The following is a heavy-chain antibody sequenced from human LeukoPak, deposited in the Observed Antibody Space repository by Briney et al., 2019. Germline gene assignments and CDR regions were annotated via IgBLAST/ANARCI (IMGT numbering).Heavy chain of an antibody. CDR3: ARGRGVKYNYDRTYYFDY. CDR2: INHSGST. V-gene: IGHV4-34*01. Sequence: SETLSLTCAVYGGSFSDYYWSWIRQPPGKGLEWIGEINHSGSTNYNPSLKSRVTISIDTSNNQFSLKLSSVTAADTAVYYCARGRGVKYNYDRTYYFDYWGQGTLVTVSS. CDR1: GGSFSDYY. J-gene: IGHJ4*02. D-gene: IGHD1-1*01.